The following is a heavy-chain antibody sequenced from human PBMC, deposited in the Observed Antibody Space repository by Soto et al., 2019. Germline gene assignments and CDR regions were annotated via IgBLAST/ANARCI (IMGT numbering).Heavy chain of an antibody. D-gene: IGHD2-2*01. V-gene: IGHV5-51*01. CDR3: ARLACSSTSCHWNWFHP. J-gene: IGHJ5*02. CDR2: IYPGDSDT. CDR1: GYSFTSYW. Sequence: GDRLKISCKGSGYSFTSYWIGWVRQMPGKGLEWMGIIYPGDSDTRYSPSFQGQVTISADKSISTAYLQWSSLKASDTAMYYCARLACSSTSCHWNWFHPWGQVTLVPDSP.